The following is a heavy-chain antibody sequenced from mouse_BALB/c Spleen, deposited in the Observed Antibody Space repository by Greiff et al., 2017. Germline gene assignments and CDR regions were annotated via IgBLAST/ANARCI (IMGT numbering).Heavy chain of an antibody. CDR1: GFTFSSYG. Sequence: EVKLMESGGDLVKPGGSLKLSCAASGFTFSSYGMSWVRQTPDKRLEWVATISSGGSYTYYPDSVKGRFTISRDNAKNTLYLQMSSLKSEDTAIYYCARDLLDYWGQGTTLTVSS. J-gene: IGHJ2*01. CDR2: ISSGGSYT. CDR3: ARDLLDY. V-gene: IGHV5-6*01. D-gene: IGHD2-1*01.